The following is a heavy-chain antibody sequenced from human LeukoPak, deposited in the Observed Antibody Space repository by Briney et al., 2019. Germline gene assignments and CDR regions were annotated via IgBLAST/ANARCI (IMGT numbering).Heavy chain of an antibody. J-gene: IGHJ4*02. Sequence: SETLSLTCTVSGGSISNYYWSWIRQPPGKGLEWIGHIYYSGSTNYNPSLKSRVTISVDTSKNQFSLKLSSVTAADTAVYYCARGYRYSSGWYFDYWGQGTLVTVSS. CDR2: IYYSGST. D-gene: IGHD6-19*01. CDR1: GGSISNYY. V-gene: IGHV4-59*01. CDR3: ARGYRYSSGWYFDY.